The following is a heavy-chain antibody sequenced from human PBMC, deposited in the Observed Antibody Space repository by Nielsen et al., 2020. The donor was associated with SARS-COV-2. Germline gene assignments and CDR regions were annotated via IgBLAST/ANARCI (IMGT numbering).Heavy chain of an antibody. J-gene: IGHJ6*02. D-gene: IGHD2/OR15-2a*01. CDR2: IGSSSTYT. V-gene: IGHV3-11*05. CDR1: GFMFSDYY. Sequence: GESLKISCAASGFMFSDYYMTWMRQAPGEGLEWISYIGSSSTYTNYADSVKGRFTISRDNAKNTLYLQMNSLRAEDTALYYCAKGISFTYYYAMDVWGQGTTVTVS. CDR3: AKGISFTYYYAMDV.